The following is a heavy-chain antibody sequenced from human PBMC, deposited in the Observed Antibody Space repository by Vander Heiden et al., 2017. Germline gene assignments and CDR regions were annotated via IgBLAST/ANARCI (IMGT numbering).Heavy chain of an antibody. CDR3: ARGVGRSYYYYYGMDV. Sequence: QVQLVESGGAVVQPGRSLSLSCADSGFTFSRYAWHWVRQASGKGLEWVAVISYDGSNKYYADSVKGRFTISRDNSKNTLYLQMNSMRAEDTAVYYCARGVGRSYYYYYGMDVWGQGTTVTVSS. CDR2: ISYDGSNK. V-gene: IGHV3-30-3*01. J-gene: IGHJ6*02. CDR1: GFTFSRYA.